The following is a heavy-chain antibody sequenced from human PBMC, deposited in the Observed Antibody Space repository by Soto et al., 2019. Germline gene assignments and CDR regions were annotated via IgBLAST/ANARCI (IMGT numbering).Heavy chain of an antibody. J-gene: IGHJ6*02. D-gene: IGHD5-18*01. CDR1: GGTFSSYA. Sequence: QVQLVQSGAEVKKPGSSVKVSCKASGGTFSSYAISWVRQAPGQGLEWMGGIIPIFGTANYAQKFQGRVTITADESTSTAYMELSSLRSEDTAVYYCARGGGRYSYGYPYYGMDVWGQGTTVTVSS. V-gene: IGHV1-69*12. CDR3: ARGGGRYSYGYPYYGMDV. CDR2: IIPIFGTA.